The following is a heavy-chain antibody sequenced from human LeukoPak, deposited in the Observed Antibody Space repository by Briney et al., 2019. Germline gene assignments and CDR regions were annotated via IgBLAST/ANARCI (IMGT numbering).Heavy chain of an antibody. Sequence: KPSETLSLTCAVYGGSFSGYYWSWIRQPPGKGLEWIGEINHSGSTNYNPSLKSRVTISVDTSKNQFSLKLSSVTAADTAVYYCARRMVTVWYFDLWGRGTLVTVSS. CDR2: INHSGST. J-gene: IGHJ2*01. D-gene: IGHD5-18*01. CDR1: GGSFSGYY. CDR3: ARRMVTVWYFDL. V-gene: IGHV4-34*01.